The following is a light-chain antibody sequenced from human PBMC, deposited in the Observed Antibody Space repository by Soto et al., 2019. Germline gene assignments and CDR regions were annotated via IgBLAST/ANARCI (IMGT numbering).Light chain of an antibody. J-gene: IGKJ4*01. CDR1: QSMSTY. Sequence: DIQLTQSPSSLSASVGDRVTITCRASQSMSTYLNWYQQKPGKAPNLLIYAASRLQSGVPSRFSGSGSGTDFTLTISSLQPDDFATFYCQQSYSTPLTFGGGTKVDIK. CDR2: AAS. CDR3: QQSYSTPLT. V-gene: IGKV1-39*01.